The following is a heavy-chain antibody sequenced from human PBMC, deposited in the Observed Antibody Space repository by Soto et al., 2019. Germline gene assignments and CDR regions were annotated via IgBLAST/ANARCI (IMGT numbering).Heavy chain of an antibody. V-gene: IGHV3-64*02. CDR2: ISRSGDRT. J-gene: IGHJ4*02. CDR1: GFTFSSYN. CDR3: ARARCSSGQCYYFDY. Sequence: EVQLVESGEGLVQPGGSLRLSCAASGFTFSSYNIHWIRQAPGKGLEFVSAISRSGDRTYYADSVKGRFTITRDNSKNTGGLQMGSLGAEDMAVYYCARARCSSGQCYYFDYWGRGALVSVSS. D-gene: IGHD2-15*01.